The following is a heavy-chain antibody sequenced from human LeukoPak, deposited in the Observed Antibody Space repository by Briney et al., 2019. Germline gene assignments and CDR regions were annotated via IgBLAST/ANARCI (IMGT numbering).Heavy chain of an antibody. J-gene: IGHJ3*02. CDR1: GGSISSGDYY. Sequence: KASETLSLTCTVSGGSISSGDYYWSWIRQPPGKGLEWIGYIYYSGSTYYNPSLKSRVTISVDTSKNQFSLELSSVTAADTAVYYCARVMRRDAFDIWGQGTMVTVSS. D-gene: IGHD2-8*01. CDR2: IYYSGST. CDR3: ARVMRRDAFDI. V-gene: IGHV4-30-4*08.